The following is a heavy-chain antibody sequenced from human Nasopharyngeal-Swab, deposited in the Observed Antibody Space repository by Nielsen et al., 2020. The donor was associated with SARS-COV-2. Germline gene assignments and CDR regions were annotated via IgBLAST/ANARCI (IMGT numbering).Heavy chain of an antibody. Sequence: GGSLRLSCAASGFTFSSYEMNWVRQAPGKGLEWVSYISSSGSTIYYADSVTGRFTISRDNAKNSLYLQMNSLRAEDTAVYYCARDMLSYRVYYYGMDVWGQGTTVTVSS. V-gene: IGHV3-48*03. D-gene: IGHD2-8*01. CDR1: GFTFSSYE. CDR3: ARDMLSYRVYYYGMDV. J-gene: IGHJ6*02. CDR2: ISSSGSTI.